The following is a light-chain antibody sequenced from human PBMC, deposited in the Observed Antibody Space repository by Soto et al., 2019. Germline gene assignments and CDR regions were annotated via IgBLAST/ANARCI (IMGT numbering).Light chain of an antibody. CDR1: SSDVGTYNY. J-gene: IGLJ1*01. CDR2: DVS. CDR3: CSYAGSYTYV. V-gene: IGLV2-11*01. Sequence: QSALTQPRSVSGSPGQSVTISCTGTSSDVGTYNYVSWYQHHPGKAPKLIIYDVSKRPSGVPDRFSGSRSGNTASLTISGLQAEDEADYYCCSYAGSYTYVFGTGTKLTVL.